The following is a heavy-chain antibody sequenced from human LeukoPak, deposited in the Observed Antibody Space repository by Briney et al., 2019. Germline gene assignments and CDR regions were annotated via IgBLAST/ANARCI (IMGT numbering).Heavy chain of an antibody. CDR3: AKGLASDGWLGHDH. J-gene: IGHJ4*02. CDR2: IRYDGSDK. D-gene: IGHD5-24*01. V-gene: IGHV3-30*02. Sequence: PGGSLRLSCAASGFIFTDYGMHWVRQAPGKGLEWLTFIRYDGSDKYYADSVKGRFTISRDNFKNTLYVQMNSLRADDTAVYYCAKGLASDGWLGHDHWGQGTLVTVSS. CDR1: GFIFTDYG.